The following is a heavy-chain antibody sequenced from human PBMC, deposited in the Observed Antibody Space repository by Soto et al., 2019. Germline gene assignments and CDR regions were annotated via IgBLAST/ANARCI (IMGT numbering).Heavy chain of an antibody. CDR3: AKHEGYCSTTTCSNFDY. J-gene: IGHJ4*02. D-gene: IGHD2-2*01. V-gene: IGHV5-51*01. CDR1: GFTFTNYW. Sequence: AGESLKISCMSSGFTFTNYWIAWVRQMPGKGLEWMGIIYPGDSDTSYSPSFQGRVTISADKSINTAYLQWSSLKASDTAMYYCAKHEGYCSTTTCSNFDYWGQGTLVTVSS. CDR2: IYPGDSDT.